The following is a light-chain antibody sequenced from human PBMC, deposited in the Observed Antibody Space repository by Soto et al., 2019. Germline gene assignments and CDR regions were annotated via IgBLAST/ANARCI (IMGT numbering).Light chain of an antibody. CDR3: LLSYSGPWV. Sequence: QSVLTQPPSASGTPGQRVIISCSGATYNIGSNAVNWYQQLPGTAPKLLMYSNDQRPSGVPDRFSATKSGTSASLVISGLQSEDESDYYCLLSYSGPWVFGGGTKLTVL. V-gene: IGLV1-44*01. CDR1: TYNIGSNA. J-gene: IGLJ3*02. CDR2: SND.